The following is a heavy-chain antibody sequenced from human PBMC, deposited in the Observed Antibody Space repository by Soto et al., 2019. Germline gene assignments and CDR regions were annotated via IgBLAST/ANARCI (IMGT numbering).Heavy chain of an antibody. CDR3: ARHHGPTTSENWFDP. J-gene: IGHJ5*02. CDR2: ISTYSGDT. Sequence: QVHLVQSGVEVKTPGASVKVSCQAAGYTFFTYDISWVRQAPGQGLEWMGWISTYSGDTKYAQKFQGRVTMTTDTSTTTADLELRSLRSYDTAVYYCARHHGPTTSENWFDPWGQGTVVTVSS. D-gene: IGHD5-12*01. CDR1: GYTFFTYD. V-gene: IGHV1-18*01.